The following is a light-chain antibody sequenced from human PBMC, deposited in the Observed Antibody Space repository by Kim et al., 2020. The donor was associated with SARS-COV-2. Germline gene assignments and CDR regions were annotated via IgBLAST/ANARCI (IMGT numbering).Light chain of an antibody. Sequence: NFMLAQPHSVSAPPGKTITISCTRSSGNIVTNYVQWFQQRPGSVPTTLIYEDDQRPSGVPDRFSGSIDSSSNSASLIISGLKAEDEADYYCQSYDNDIVVFGGGTRLTVL. CDR2: EDD. V-gene: IGLV6-57*04. J-gene: IGLJ2*01. CDR1: SGNIVTNY. CDR3: QSYDNDIVV.